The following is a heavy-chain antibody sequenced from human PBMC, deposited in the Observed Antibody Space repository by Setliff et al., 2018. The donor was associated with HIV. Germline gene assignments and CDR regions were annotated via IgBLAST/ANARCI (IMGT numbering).Heavy chain of an antibody. Sequence: SETLSLTCAVSGDSISGSYYWAWIRQPPGKGLEWIANIYPSGSTYYNPSLKSRVTISVDTSKNQFSLKLSSVTAADTAVYYCARAPRDASNWFDPWGQGTLVTVSS. CDR1: GDSISGSYY. V-gene: IGHV4-38-2*01. J-gene: IGHJ5*02. CDR2: IYPSGST. CDR3: ARAPRDASNWFDP.